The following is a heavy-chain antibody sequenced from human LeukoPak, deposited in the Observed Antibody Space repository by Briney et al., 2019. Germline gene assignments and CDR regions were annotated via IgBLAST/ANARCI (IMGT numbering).Heavy chain of an antibody. CDR3: AKGRGYCSSTSCYEAFDY. J-gene: IGHJ4*02. Sequence: GGSLRLSCAVSGFTVSSNYMTWVRQAPGKGLEWVSVIYSGGNTYYADSVKGRFTISRDNSKNTLYLQMHSLRAEDTAVYYCAKGRGYCSSTSCYEAFDYWGQGTLVTVSS. D-gene: IGHD2-2*01. CDR1: GFTVSSNY. CDR2: IYSGGNT. V-gene: IGHV3-53*01.